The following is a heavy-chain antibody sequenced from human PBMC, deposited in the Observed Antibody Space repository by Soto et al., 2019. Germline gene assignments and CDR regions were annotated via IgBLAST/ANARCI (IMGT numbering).Heavy chain of an antibody. Sequence: QLQLQESGSGLVKPSQTLSLTCAVSGGSISNGGYSWSWLRQPPGKGLEWIGYMYHSGSTYYNPSRKSRGTISIDRAKNQFSLKLSSVTAADTAVYYCARVPDYWGQGILVTVSS. J-gene: IGHJ4*02. CDR3: ARVPDY. CDR2: MYHSGST. CDR1: GGSISNGGYS. V-gene: IGHV4-30-2*01. D-gene: IGHD2-2*01.